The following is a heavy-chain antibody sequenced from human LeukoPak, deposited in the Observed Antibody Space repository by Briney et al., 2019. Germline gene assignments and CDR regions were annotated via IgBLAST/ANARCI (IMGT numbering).Heavy chain of an antibody. D-gene: IGHD3-10*01. CDR3: ATYLITMVRGVISPPFDY. Sequence: ASVKVSCKVSGYTLTELSMHWVRQAPGKGLEWMGGFDPEDGETIYAQKFQGRVTMTEDTSTDTAYMELSSLRSEDTAVYYCATYLITMVRGVISPPFDYRGQGTLVTVSS. CDR1: GYTLTELS. J-gene: IGHJ4*02. V-gene: IGHV1-24*01. CDR2: FDPEDGET.